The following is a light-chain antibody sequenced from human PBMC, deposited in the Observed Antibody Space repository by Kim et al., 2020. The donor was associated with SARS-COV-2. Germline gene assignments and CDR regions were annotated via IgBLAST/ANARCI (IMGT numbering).Light chain of an antibody. CDR3: QQLHTYPFT. V-gene: IGKV1-9*01. CDR2: AAS. Sequence: DIQLTQSPSFLSASVGDRVTITCRASQGISSYLAWYQQKPGKAPKLLIYAASTLQSGVPSSFSGSGSGTELTLTISSLQPEDFATYYCQQLHTYPFTFGPGTKVDIK. J-gene: IGKJ3*01. CDR1: QGISSY.